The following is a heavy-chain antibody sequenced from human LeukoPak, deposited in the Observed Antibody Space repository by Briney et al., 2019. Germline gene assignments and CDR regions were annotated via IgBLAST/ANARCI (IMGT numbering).Heavy chain of an antibody. CDR2: IYTSGST. D-gene: IGHD3-9*01. CDR1: GGSLSSYY. V-gene: IGHV4-4*07. CDR3: ATQYYDILTGFHAVDY. Sequence: SETLSLTCTVSGGSLSSYYWSWLRQPAGKGLEWIGRIYTSGSTNYNPPLTSRVTMSVDTSKNQFSLKLSSVTAADTAVYYCATQYYDILTGFHAVDYWGQGTLVTVSS. J-gene: IGHJ4*02.